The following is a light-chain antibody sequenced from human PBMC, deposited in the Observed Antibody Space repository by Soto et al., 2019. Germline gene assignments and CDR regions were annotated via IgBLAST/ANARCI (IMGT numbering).Light chain of an antibody. CDR2: EVS. V-gene: IGLV2-8*01. J-gene: IGLJ1*01. CDR1: SSDVGGYNY. Sequence: QSVLTQPPSASGSPGQSVTISCTGTSSDVGGYNYVSWYQQHPGKAPKLMIYEVSKRPSGVPDRFAGSKSGNTASLTVSGRQAEDEADYYGSSYAGSNNFLYVFGTGTKLTVL. CDR3: SSYAGSNNFLYV.